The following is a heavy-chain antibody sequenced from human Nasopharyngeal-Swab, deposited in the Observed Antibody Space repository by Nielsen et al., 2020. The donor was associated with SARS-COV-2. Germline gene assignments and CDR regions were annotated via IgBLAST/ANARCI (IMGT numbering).Heavy chain of an antibody. J-gene: IGHJ4*02. CDR3: ARVAIAARDIDY. CDR2: IKQDGSEK. D-gene: IGHD6-6*01. V-gene: IGHV3-7*05. Sequence: VRQRPGKGLEWVANIKQDGSEKYYVDSVKGRFTISRDNAKNSLYLQMNSLRAEDPAVYYCARVAIAARDIDYWGQGTLVTVSS.